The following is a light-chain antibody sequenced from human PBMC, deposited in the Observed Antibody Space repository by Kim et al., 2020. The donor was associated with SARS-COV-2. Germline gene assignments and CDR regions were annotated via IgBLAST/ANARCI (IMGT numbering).Light chain of an antibody. CDR3: QQSYSTPIT. CDR2: AAS. J-gene: IGKJ5*01. CDR1: QSISSY. Sequence: ASVGDRVTITCRASQSISSYLNWYQQKPGKAPKLLIYAASSLQSGVPSRFSGSGSGTDFTLTISRLQPEDFATYYCQQSYSTPITFGQGTRLEIK. V-gene: IGKV1-39*01.